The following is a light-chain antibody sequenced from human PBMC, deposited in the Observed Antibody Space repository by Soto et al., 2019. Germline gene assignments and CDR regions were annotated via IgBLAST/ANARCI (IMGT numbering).Light chain of an antibody. J-gene: IGKJ2*01. CDR3: QQRGFWPRT. CDR1: QSVSNN. V-gene: IGKV3-11*01. CDR2: DAS. Sequence: EIVLTQSPATLSLSPGERATVSCRASQSVSNNLAWYQHXXXQAPSLLIYDASNRATGIPPRFRGSGYGTDFTLTISSLDPEDFAVYYCQQRGFWPRTFDQGTRLEIK.